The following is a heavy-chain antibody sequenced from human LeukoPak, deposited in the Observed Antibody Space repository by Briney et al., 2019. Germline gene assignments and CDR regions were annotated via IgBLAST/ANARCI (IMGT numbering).Heavy chain of an antibody. CDR2: ISYDGSNK. D-gene: IGHD6-13*01. Sequence: PGGSLRLSCAASGFTFSSYAMHWVRQAPGKGLEWVAVISYDGSNKYYADSVKGRFTISRDNSKNTLYLQMNSLRAEDTAVYYCAREVSSSWYEFDYWGQGTLVTVSS. V-gene: IGHV3-30-3*01. J-gene: IGHJ4*02. CDR3: AREVSSSWYEFDY. CDR1: GFTFSSYA.